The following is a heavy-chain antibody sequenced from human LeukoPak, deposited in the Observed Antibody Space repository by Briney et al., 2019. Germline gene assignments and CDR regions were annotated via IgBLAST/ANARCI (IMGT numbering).Heavy chain of an antibody. CDR2: INIGGTNT. Sequence: PGGSLRLSCAASGFTFSDYYMSWIRQAPEKGLEWLSYINIGGTNTHYADSVKGRFTVSRDNAKKSLYLQMNNLRAEDMAVYYCATDGAGFDTWGQGALVTVSS. CDR3: ATDGAGFDT. V-gene: IGHV3-11*01. J-gene: IGHJ5*02. CDR1: GFTFSDYY.